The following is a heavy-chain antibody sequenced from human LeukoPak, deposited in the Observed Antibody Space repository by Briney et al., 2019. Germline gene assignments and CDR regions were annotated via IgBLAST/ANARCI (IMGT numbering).Heavy chain of an antibody. CDR2: IHYSGRA. CDR3: VKFGVDYDMGV. CDR1: GDSISGSY. J-gene: IGHJ6*02. Sequence: SETLSLTCTVSGDSISGSYWTWVRQTPGQGLEWIGQIHYSGRADYNPSLKRRITISVDTSKNQMSLTLTSVTAADTAIYYCVKFGVDYDMGVWGQGTTVTVYS. V-gene: IGHV4-59*01. D-gene: IGHD3-16*01.